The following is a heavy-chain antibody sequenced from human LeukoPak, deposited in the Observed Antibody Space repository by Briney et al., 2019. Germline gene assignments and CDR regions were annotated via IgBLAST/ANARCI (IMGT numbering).Heavy chain of an antibody. V-gene: IGHV3-23*01. CDR2: ISGSGGST. J-gene: IGHJ6*04. CDR1: GFTFSSYA. Sequence: GGSLGLSCAASGFTFSSYAMSWVRQAPGKGLEWVSAISGSGGSTYYADSVKGRFTISRDNSKNTLYLQMNSLRAEDTAVYYCAKTYDILYGMDVWGKGTTVTVSS. D-gene: IGHD3-9*01. CDR3: AKTYDILYGMDV.